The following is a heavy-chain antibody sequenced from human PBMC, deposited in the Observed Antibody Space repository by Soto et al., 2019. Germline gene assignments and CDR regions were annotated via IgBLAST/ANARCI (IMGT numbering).Heavy chain of an antibody. D-gene: IGHD2-21*02. V-gene: IGHV1-3*01. CDR1: GYTFTSYA. Sequence: ASVKVSCKASGYTFTSYAMHWVRQAPGQRLEWMGWTNAGNGNTKYSQKFQGRVTITRDTSASTAYMELSSLRSEDTAVYYCARSIAVVTAADYWGQGTLVTVSS. CDR2: TNAGNGNT. J-gene: IGHJ4*02. CDR3: ARSIAVVTAADY.